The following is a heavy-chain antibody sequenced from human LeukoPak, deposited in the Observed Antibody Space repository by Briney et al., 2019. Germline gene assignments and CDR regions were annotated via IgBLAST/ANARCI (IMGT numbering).Heavy chain of an antibody. V-gene: IGHV3-9*01. D-gene: IGHD3-22*01. Sequence: PGRSLRLSCAASGFTFDDYAMHWVRQAPGKGLEWVSGISWNSGSIGYADSVKGRFTISRDNAKNSLYLQMNSLRAEDTALYYCAKSVMIVVVITHFDYWGQGTLVTASS. CDR1: GFTFDDYA. CDR2: ISWNSGSI. J-gene: IGHJ4*02. CDR3: AKSVMIVVVITHFDY.